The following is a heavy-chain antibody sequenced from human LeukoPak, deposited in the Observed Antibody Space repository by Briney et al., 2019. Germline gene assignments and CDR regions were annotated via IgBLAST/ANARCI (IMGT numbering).Heavy chain of an antibody. D-gene: IGHD5-12*01. Sequence: GGSLRLSCAASGLTFSSYSMTWVRQAPGKGLEWVSSISSSSSYIYYADSVKGRFTISRDNAKNSLYLQMNSLRAEDTAVYYCARAATMLFYYYGMDVWGQGTTVTVSS. V-gene: IGHV3-21*01. CDR3: ARAATMLFYYYGMDV. CDR1: GLTFSSYS. J-gene: IGHJ6*02. CDR2: ISSSSSYI.